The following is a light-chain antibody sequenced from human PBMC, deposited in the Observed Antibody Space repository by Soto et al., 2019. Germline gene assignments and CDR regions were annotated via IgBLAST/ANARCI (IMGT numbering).Light chain of an antibody. Sequence: QSALTQPASVSGSPRQSITISCTGTSSDVGGYNYVSWYQQHPGKAPKLMIYDVSNRPSGVPNRLSGSKSGNTASLTISGLQAEDEADYYCSSYTSSTVVFGGGTKVTVL. CDR3: SSYTSSTVV. CDR1: SSDVGGYNY. V-gene: IGLV2-14*01. CDR2: DVS. J-gene: IGLJ2*01.